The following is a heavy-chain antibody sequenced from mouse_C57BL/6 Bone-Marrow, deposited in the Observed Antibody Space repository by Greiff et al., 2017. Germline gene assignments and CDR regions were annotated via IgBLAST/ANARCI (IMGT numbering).Heavy chain of an antibody. D-gene: IGHD1-2*01. CDR3: ASTLLRPWYFDV. J-gene: IGHJ1*03. CDR2: IYPGDGDT. Sequence: VQGVESGPELVKPGASVKISCKASGYAFSSSWMNWVKQRPGKGLEWIGRIYPGDGDTNYNGKFKGKATLTADKSSSTAYMQLSSLTSEDSAVYFCASTLLRPWYFDVWGTGTTVTVSS. V-gene: IGHV1-82*01. CDR1: GYAFSSSW.